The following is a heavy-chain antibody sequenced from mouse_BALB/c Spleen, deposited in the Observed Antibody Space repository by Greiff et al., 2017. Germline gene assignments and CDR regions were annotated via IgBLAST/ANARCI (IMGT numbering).Heavy chain of an antibody. V-gene: IGHV1-80*01. Sequence: QVQLKQSGAELVRPGSSVKISCKASGYAFSSYWMNWVKQRPGQGLEWIGQIYPGDGDTNYNGKFKGKATLTADKSSSTAYMQLSSLTSEDSAVYFCARPYYGNRYAMDYWGQGTSVTVSS. J-gene: IGHJ4*01. CDR2: IYPGDGDT. CDR1: GYAFSSYW. CDR3: ARPYYGNRYAMDY. D-gene: IGHD2-10*01.